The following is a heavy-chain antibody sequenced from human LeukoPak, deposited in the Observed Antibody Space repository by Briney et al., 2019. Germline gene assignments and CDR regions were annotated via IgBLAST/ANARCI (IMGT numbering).Heavy chain of an antibody. D-gene: IGHD3-10*01. CDR1: GYTMNSGYY. J-gene: IGHJ4*02. CDR2: TTHTGST. Sequence: PSETLSLTCSVSGYTMNSGYYWTWIRQTPGNGLEWIGETTHTGSTDYNPSLKSRVSVSVDTSKNQFSLRLTSVTAADTAVYYCARGPAYSWLRSGSVCFFDFWGQGVLVTVSS. V-gene: IGHV4-34*01. CDR3: ARGPAYSWLRSGSVCFFDF.